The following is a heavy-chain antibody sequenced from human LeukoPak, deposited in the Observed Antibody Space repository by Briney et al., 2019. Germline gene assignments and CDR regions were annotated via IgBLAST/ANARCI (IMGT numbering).Heavy chain of an antibody. V-gene: IGHV4-34*01. J-gene: IGHJ3*02. CDR1: GFTFSSYG. Sequence: PGGSLRLSCAASGFTFSSYGMSWIRQPPGKGLEWIGEINHSGSTNYNPSLKSRVTISVDTSKNQFSLKLSSVTAADTAVYYCARRTYYYDSSGYKGAFDIWGQGTMVTVSS. CDR2: INHSGST. D-gene: IGHD3-22*01. CDR3: ARRTYYYDSSGYKGAFDI.